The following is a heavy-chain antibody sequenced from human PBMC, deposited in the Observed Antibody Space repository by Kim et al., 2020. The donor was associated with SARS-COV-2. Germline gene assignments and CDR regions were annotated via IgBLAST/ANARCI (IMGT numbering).Heavy chain of an antibody. CDR2: ISGSGDST. V-gene: IGHV3-23*01. D-gene: IGHD2-15*01. Sequence: GGSLRLSCAASEFTFSSYAMSWVRQAPWKGLEWVSMISGSGDSTIYADSVKGRFTISRDNSKNTLYLQMDSLRAEDTAVYYCAKDPSCGASTCYSNIDYWGQGSLVT. CDR1: EFTFSSYA. J-gene: IGHJ4*02. CDR3: AKDPSCGASTCYSNIDY.